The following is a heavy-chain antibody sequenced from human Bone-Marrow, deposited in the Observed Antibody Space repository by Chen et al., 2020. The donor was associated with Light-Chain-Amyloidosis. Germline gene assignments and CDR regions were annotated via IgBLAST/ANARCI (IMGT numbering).Heavy chain of an antibody. V-gene: IGHV3-23*01. CDR1: GFTFSSYA. CDR3: AKVFCSCGSCYPHEWYFDL. D-gene: IGHD2-15*01. J-gene: IGHJ2*01. Sequence: EVQLLESGGGLVQPGGSLRLSCAASGFTFSSYAMSWVRQAPGKGLERVSAISGSGGSTYYADSVKSRFTISRDNSKNTLYLQMNSLRAEATAVYYCAKVFCSCGSCYPHEWYFDLWGRGTLVTVSS. CDR2: ISGSGGST.